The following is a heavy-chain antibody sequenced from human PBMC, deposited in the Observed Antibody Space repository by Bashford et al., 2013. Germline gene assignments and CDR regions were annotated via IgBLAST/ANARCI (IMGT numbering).Heavy chain of an antibody. D-gene: IGHD6-19*01. V-gene: IGHV1-69*06. CDR3: ARDQIAVAGTVWFDP. CDR2: IIPIFGTA. J-gene: IGHJ5*02. CDR1: GGTFSSYA. Sequence: SVKVSCKASGGTFSSYAISWVRQAPGQGLEWMGGIIPIFGTANYAQKFQGRVTITADKSTSTAYMELSSLRSEDTAVYYCARDQIAVAGTVWFDPWGQGTLVTVSS.